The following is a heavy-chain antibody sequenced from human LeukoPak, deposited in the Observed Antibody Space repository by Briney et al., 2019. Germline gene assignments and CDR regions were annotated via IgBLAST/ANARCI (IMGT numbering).Heavy chain of an antibody. CDR2: INPTGGST. D-gene: IGHD6-6*01. CDR1: GYTFPSHF. CDR3: ARTAARRFDY. Sequence: ASVTVSCKASGYTFPSHFMHWVRQAPGQGLEWMGIINPTGGSTTYAQKFQGRVTMTRDTSTSTVYMELSSLRSDDTAVYYCARTAARRFDYWGQGTLVTVSS. V-gene: IGHV1-46*01. J-gene: IGHJ4*02.